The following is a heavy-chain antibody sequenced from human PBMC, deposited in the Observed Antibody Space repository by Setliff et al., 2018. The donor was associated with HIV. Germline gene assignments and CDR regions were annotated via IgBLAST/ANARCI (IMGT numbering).Heavy chain of an antibody. J-gene: IGHJ4*02. V-gene: IGHV3-7*01. CDR2: INQDGSTK. Sequence: GGSLRLSCAGSGFTFSTYWMNWVRQAPGKGLEWVANINQDGSTKDYVDSVKGRFTISRDNAKSSLYLQMHSLRAEDTAVYYCVRDLDYWGQGALVTVSS. CDR1: GFTFSTYW. CDR3: VRDLDY.